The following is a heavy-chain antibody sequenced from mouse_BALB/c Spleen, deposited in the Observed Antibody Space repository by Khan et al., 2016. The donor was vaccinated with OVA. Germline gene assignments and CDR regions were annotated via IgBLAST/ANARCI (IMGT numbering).Heavy chain of an antibody. V-gene: IGHV3-6*02. CDR3: ARGGISGPAWFAY. CDR2: IRYDGNS. J-gene: IGHJ3*01. Sequence: EVQLQESGPGLVKPSQSLSLTCSVTGYSITSDYFWNWIRQFPGNKLEWMGYIRYDGNSNYNPSLKNRISITRDTSKNQFFLKLNSVTPEDTATYYCARGGISGPAWFAYWGQGTLVTVSA. CDR1: GYSITSDYF. D-gene: IGHD3-1*01.